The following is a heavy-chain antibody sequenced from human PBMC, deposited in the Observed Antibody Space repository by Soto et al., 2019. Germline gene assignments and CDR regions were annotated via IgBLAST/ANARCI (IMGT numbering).Heavy chain of an antibody. J-gene: IGHJ5*02. CDR3: ARGIEGGSYSYNWFDP. CDR2: TYYRSKWYN. D-gene: IGHD1-26*01. V-gene: IGHV6-1*01. Sequence: SRTLSLTCAISVDSVSSNSAAWNWIRQSPSRGLEWLGRTYYRSKWYNDYAVSVKSRITINPDTSKNQFSLQLNSVTPEDTAVYYCARGIEGGSYSYNWFDPWGQGTLVTVSS. CDR1: VDSVSSNSAA.